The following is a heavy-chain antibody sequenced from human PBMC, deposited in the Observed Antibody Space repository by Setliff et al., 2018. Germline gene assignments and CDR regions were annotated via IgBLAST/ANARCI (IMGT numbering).Heavy chain of an antibody. V-gene: IGHV3-7*03. D-gene: IGHD1-7*01. CDR1: GFSFSDYA. CDR2: INPDGSEK. Sequence: LRLSCAASGFSFSDYAMSWVRQAPGKGLEWLASINPDGSEKYYVDSVKGRFIISRDNAKNSLSLQMDSLRGEDTAVYYCAKPRLELRWGFEYWGQGTPVTVSS. CDR3: AKPRLELRWGFEY. J-gene: IGHJ4*02.